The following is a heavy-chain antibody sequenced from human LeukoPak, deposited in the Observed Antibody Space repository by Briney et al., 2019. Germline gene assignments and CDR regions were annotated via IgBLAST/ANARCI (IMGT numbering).Heavy chain of an antibody. J-gene: IGHJ5*02. CDR1: GFTFSSYG. Sequence: AGGSLRLSCAASGFTFSSYGMHWVRQAPGKGLEWVAVIWYDGSNKYYADSVKGRFTISRDNSMNTLYLQMNSLRAEDTAVYYCEKDAKEQLALYNWFDPWGQGTLLTVSS. CDR3: EKDAKEQLALYNWFDP. V-gene: IGHV3-33*06. CDR2: IWYDGSNK. D-gene: IGHD6-6*01.